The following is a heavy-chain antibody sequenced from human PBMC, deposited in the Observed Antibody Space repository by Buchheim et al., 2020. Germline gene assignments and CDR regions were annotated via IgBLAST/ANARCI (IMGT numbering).Heavy chain of an antibody. CDR1: GYTFTSYY. V-gene: IGHV1-46*03. CDR3: ARPGFSAASSLDY. CDR2: INPSGGST. Sequence: QVQLVQSGAEVKKPGASVKVSCKASGYTFTSYYLHWVRQAPGQGLEWMGRINPSGGSTRYAQKFQGRVTMTRDTSTSTVYLELSSLRSEDTAVYFCARPGFSAASSLDYWGQGTL. D-gene: IGHD2-15*01. J-gene: IGHJ4*02.